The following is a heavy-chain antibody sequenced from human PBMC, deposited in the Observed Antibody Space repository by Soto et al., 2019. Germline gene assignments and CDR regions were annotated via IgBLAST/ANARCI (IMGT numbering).Heavy chain of an antibody. V-gene: IGHV3-23*01. D-gene: IGHD6-19*01. CDR2: ISASGRDI. J-gene: IGHJ4*02. Sequence: EVQLLESGGVLVQPGGSLRLSWAPSGFTFSNFAMSWVGRAPGRGLEWVSGISASGRDIHYADSVKNRFTVSRDNSKNTLYLQMNSLRAEDTAIYYCAKGKTSGWYYFDYWGQGALVTVSS. CDR3: AKGKTSGWYYFDY. CDR1: GFTFSNFA.